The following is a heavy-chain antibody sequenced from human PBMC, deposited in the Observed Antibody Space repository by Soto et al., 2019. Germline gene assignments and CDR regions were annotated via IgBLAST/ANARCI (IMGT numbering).Heavy chain of an antibody. Sequence: EVQLLESGGGLVKPGGSLRLSCAASGFTFRSYVMSWVRQAPGKGLEWLSTITGTGSNTYYADSVRGRFAISRDNSKDTLYLQMDSLGAEDTAVYYCGKMARLGDLPGHDFWGQGTLVTVSS. V-gene: IGHV3-23*01. D-gene: IGHD3-10*01. CDR1: GFTFRSYV. J-gene: IGHJ4*02. CDR2: ITGTGSNT. CDR3: GKMARLGDLPGHDF.